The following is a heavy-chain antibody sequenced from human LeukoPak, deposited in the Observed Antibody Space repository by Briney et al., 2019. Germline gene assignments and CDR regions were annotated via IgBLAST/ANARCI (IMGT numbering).Heavy chain of an antibody. CDR1: GGSISRYY. D-gene: IGHD5-18*01. V-gene: IGHV4-59*12. CDR3: ARAPGYSYGGDDY. J-gene: IGHJ4*02. Sequence: SETLSLTCTVSGGSISRYYWSWIRQPPGKGLEWIGYKDYSGSTNYNRSLKSRVTISVDTSKNQFSLKLSSVTAADTAVYYCARAPGYSYGGDDYWGQGTLVTVSS. CDR2: KDYSGST.